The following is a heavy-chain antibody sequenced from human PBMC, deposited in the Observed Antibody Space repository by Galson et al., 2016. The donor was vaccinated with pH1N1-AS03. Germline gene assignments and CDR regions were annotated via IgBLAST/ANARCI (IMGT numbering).Heavy chain of an antibody. Sequence: SGLTFSSYAISWVRQAPGQGLEWMGGVKGVFRTTNYAQKFQGRITITMDQSTGTAYMEVSSLRAEDTAVYYCATAGNYFDIRRFDYWGQGTPVTVSS. D-gene: IGHD3-9*01. CDR3: ATAGNYFDIRRFDY. CDR2: VKGVFRTT. J-gene: IGHJ4*02. CDR1: GLTFSSYA. V-gene: IGHV1-69*05.